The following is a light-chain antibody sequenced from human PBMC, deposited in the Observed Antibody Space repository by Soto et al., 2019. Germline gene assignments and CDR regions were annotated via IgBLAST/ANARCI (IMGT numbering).Light chain of an antibody. Sequence: QAVVTQEPSFSVSPGGTVTLTCGLSSGSVSSSYYPSWYQRTPGQAPRTLIYRTNTRSSGVPDRFSGSILGSKAALTITGAKADDEGDYYCVLYVSRGIWVFGGGTKVTVL. CDR3: VLYVSRGIWV. CDR1: SGSVSSSYY. V-gene: IGLV8-61*01. CDR2: RTN. J-gene: IGLJ2*01.